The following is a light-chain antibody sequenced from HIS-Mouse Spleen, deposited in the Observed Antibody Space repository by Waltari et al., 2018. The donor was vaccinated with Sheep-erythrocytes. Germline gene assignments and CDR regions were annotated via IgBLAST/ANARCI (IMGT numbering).Light chain of an antibody. V-gene: IGKV3-15*01. CDR1: PSVSSN. J-gene: IGKJ4*01. CDR2: GAS. Sequence: EIVMTQSPATLSVSPGERATLSCRASPSVSSNLAWYQQKPGQAPRLLIYGASTRATGIPDRFSGSGSGAEFTLTISSLQSEDFAVYYCQQYNNWPPLTFGGGTKVEIK. CDR3: QQYNNWPPLT.